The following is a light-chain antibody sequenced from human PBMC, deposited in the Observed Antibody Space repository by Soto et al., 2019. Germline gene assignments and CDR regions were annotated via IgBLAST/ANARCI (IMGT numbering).Light chain of an antibody. Sequence: QSALTQPASVSGSPGQSITIYCTGSSSDIGGYNYVSWYQQHPGKAPKLMIYEVSKWPSGVPDRFSGSKSGNTASLTVSGLQAEDEADYYCSSYAGGNNFHVVFGGGTQLTVL. V-gene: IGLV2-8*01. CDR1: SSDIGGYNY. CDR3: SSYAGGNNFHVV. CDR2: EVS. J-gene: IGLJ2*01.